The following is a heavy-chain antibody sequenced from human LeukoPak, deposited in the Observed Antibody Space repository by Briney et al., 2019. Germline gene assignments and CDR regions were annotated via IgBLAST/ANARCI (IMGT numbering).Heavy chain of an antibody. V-gene: IGHV1-2*02. D-gene: IGHD4-4*01. Sequence: GASVKVSCKASGYTFTGYYMHWVRQAPGQGLEWMGWINPNSGGTNYAQKFQGRVTMTRDTSISTAYMELSRLRSDDTAVYYCARVPFSNGYGMDVWGQGTTVTVSS. CDR2: INPNSGGT. CDR1: GYTFTGYY. J-gene: IGHJ6*02. CDR3: ARVPFSNGYGMDV.